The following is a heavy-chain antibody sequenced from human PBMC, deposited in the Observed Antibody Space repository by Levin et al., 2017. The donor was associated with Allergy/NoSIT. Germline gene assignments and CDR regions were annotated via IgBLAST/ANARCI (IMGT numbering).Heavy chain of an antibody. V-gene: IGHV3-23*01. CDR1: GFTFSNYA. Sequence: PSETLSLTCAASGFTFSNYAMSWVRQAPGEGLEWVSAIRNSGTDTYYADSVRGRFSISRDNSKDTLYLQMNSLRADDTAVYYCAKVLTSGSYYYFDFWGQGTLVTVSS. J-gene: IGHJ4*02. CDR2: IRNSGTDT. CDR3: AKVLTSGSYYYFDF. D-gene: IGHD3-22*01.